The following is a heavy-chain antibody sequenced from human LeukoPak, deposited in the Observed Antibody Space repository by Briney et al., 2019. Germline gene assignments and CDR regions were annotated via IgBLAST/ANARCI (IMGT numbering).Heavy chain of an antibody. CDR3: AELGITMIGGV. D-gene: IGHD3-10*02. CDR2: ISYDGSNK. Sequence: GGSLRLSCAASGFTFSSYGMHWVRQAPGKGLEWVAVISYDGSNKYYADSVKGRFTISRDNSKNTLYLQMDSLRAEDTAVYYCAELGITMIGGVWGKGTTVTISS. V-gene: IGHV3-30*18. J-gene: IGHJ6*04. CDR1: GFTFSSYG.